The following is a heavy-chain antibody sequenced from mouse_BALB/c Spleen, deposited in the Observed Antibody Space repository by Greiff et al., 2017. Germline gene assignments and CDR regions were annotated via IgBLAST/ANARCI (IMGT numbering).Heavy chain of an antibody. D-gene: IGHD2-2*01. Sequence: VQLQQSGAELAKPGASVKMSCKASGYTFTSYWMHWVKQRPGQGLEWIGYINPSTGYTEYNQKFKDKATLTADKSSSPAYMQLSSLTSEDSAVYYCARRVYGYDGWFAYWGQGTLVTVSA. V-gene: IGHV1-7*01. CDR1: GYTFTSYW. CDR3: ARRVYGYDGWFAY. CDR2: INPSTGYT. J-gene: IGHJ3*01.